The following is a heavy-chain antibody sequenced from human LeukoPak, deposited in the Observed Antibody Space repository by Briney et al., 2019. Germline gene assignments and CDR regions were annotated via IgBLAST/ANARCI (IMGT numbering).Heavy chain of an antibody. D-gene: IGHD1-26*01. J-gene: IGHJ4*02. Sequence: PGGSLRLPCAASGFTFSSYAMSWVRQAPGKGLEWVAFIRYDESKKFYGDSVKGRFTISRDNSKNTLYLQMNSLRTEDTAVYYCAKSHLPNAYSGTYYCDYWGQGTLVTVSS. CDR1: GFTFSSYA. V-gene: IGHV3-30*02. CDR2: IRYDESKK. CDR3: AKSHLPNAYSGTYYCDY.